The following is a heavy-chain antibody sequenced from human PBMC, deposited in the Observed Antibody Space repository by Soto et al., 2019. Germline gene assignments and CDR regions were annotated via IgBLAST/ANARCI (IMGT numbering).Heavy chain of an antibody. CDR2: IRTSDPTI. CDR1: GFSSSTYS. D-gene: IGHD7-27*01. Sequence: EVQLVESGGGLVQPGGSLRLSCVISGFSSSTYSMNWVRQAPGRGLEWVSYIRTSDPTIYYAASVKGRFTISTDSAKSLLYLQMDNLRTEDTAIYYCARDHNWGFDYWGQGALVTVSS. CDR3: ARDHNWGFDY. J-gene: IGHJ4*02. V-gene: IGHV3-48*01.